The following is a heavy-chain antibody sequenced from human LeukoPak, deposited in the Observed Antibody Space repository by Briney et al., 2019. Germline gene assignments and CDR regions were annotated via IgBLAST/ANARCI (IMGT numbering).Heavy chain of an antibody. D-gene: IGHD6-6*01. Sequence: GGSLRLSCAASGITFSDYYMSWIRQAPGKGLEWVSYISSSGSTIYYADSVKGRFTISRDNAKNSLYLQMNSLRAEDTAVYYCARDAIAARRGYYFDYWGQGTLVTVSS. J-gene: IGHJ4*02. CDR3: ARDAIAARRGYYFDY. CDR1: GITFSDYY. CDR2: ISSSGSTI. V-gene: IGHV3-11*01.